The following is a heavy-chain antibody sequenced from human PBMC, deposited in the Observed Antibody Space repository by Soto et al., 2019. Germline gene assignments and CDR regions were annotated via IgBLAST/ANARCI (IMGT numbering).Heavy chain of an antibody. V-gene: IGHV4-31*03. Sequence: QVQLQESGPGLVKPSQTLSLTCTVSGDSISSGGYYWSWIRQHPGKVLELIAYIFHNGNTYYNPNLKSRLIISVVTSKNQFSLNLSSLSAADPAVYYCVRPSTTRYAYSWGSDRYDWFDPWGQGSMVTVS. D-gene: IGHD3-16*02. CDR3: VRPSTTRYAYSWGSDRYDWFDP. J-gene: IGHJ5*02. CDR2: IFHNGNT. CDR1: GDSISSGGYY.